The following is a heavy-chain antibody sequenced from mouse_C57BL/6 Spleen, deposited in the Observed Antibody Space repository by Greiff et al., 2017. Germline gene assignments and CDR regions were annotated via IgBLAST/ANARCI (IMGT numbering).Heavy chain of an antibody. V-gene: IGHV1-80*01. CDR3: ARVGYGNYVGYYFDY. CDR2: IYPGDGDT. D-gene: IGHD2-10*02. J-gene: IGHJ2*01. Sequence: QVQLKESGAELVKPGASVKISCKASGYAFSSYWMNWVKQRPGKGLEWIGQIYPGDGDTNYNGKFKGKATLTADKSSSTAYMQLSSLTSEDSAVYFCARVGYGNYVGYYFDYWGQGTTLTVSS. CDR1: GYAFSSYW.